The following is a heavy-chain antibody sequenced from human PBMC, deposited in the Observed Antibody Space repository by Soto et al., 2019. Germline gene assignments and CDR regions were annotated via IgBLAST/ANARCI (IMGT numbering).Heavy chain of an antibody. CDR2: ISSSSSYI. D-gene: IGHD4-17*01. J-gene: IGHJ6*02. Sequence: GGSLRLSCAASGFTFSSYSMNWVRQAPGKGLEWVSSISSSSSYIYYADSVKGRFTISRDNAKNSLYLQMNSLRAEDTAVYYCARGFLGGDYGSYYYYYYYGMDVWGQGTTVTVSS. CDR1: GFTFSSYS. CDR3: ARGFLGGDYGSYYYYYYYGMDV. V-gene: IGHV3-21*01.